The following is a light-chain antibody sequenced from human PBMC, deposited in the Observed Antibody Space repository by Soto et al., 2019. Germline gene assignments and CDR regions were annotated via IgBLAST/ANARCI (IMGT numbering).Light chain of an antibody. CDR3: LLYYSGGRSGV. Sequence: QAVVTQEPSLTVSPGVTVTLTCGSSAGAVTSGHFPYWVQQKPGQVPRTLIYATSNKDSWTPARFSGSLLGVKAALTLSGAQPEDEAEYSCLLYYSGGRSGVFGGGTQLTVL. J-gene: IGLJ3*02. CDR1: AGAVTSGHF. V-gene: IGLV7-46*01. CDR2: ATS.